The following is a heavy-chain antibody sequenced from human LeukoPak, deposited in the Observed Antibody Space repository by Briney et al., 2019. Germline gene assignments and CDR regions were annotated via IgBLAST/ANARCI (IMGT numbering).Heavy chain of an antibody. CDR3: AKVLGQLWSNLNFDY. J-gene: IGHJ4*02. CDR1: GFTFSSYW. Sequence: PGGSLRLSCAASGFTFSSYWMYWVRQAPGKGPVWVARINTDGSSLNYADSVKGRFTISRDNAKNTLYLQMNSLRAEDTAVYYCAKVLGQLWSNLNFDYWGQGTLVTVSS. D-gene: IGHD5-18*01. CDR2: INTDGSSL. V-gene: IGHV3-74*01.